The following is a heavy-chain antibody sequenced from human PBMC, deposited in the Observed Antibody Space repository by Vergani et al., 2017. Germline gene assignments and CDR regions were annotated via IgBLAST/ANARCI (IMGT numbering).Heavy chain of an antibody. J-gene: IGHJ5*01. CDR3: VRARCSGPCFMSNRFDS. CDR2: IKSDGSIT. CDR1: GFSFSGYW. Sequence: EVQLVESGGGLLHPGGSLRLPCEGSGFSFSGYWMHWVRQSPEKGLVWVSRIKSDGSITNYADSVKGRFTISRDNAKNTLYLEMNSLRGDDTAIYYCVRARCSGPCFMSNRFDSWGQGTLVTVSS. V-gene: IGHV3-74*01. D-gene: IGHD5-12*01.